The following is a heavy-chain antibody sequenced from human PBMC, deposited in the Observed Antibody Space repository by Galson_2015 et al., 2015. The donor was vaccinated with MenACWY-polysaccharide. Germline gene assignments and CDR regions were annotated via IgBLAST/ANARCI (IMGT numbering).Heavy chain of an antibody. D-gene: IGHD4-17*01. CDR3: ARIPSPVTSFGWFDP. V-gene: IGHV4-4*07. CDR1: GASIRNYY. Sequence: LSLTCTVSGASIRNYYWSWIRPPAGTGLAWIGRVYASGSTNSNPSLKSRLTMSVDTSKNQFSLRLSSVTAADTAVYYCARIPSPVTSFGWFDPWGQGTLVTVTS. CDR2: VYASGST. J-gene: IGHJ5*02.